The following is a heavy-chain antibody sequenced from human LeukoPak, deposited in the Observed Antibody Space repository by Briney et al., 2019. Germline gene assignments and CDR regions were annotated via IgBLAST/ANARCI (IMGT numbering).Heavy chain of an antibody. D-gene: IGHD3-10*01. CDR1: GGSISSSSYY. V-gene: IGHV4-39*07. J-gene: IGHJ5*02. Sequence: SETLSLTCTVSGGSISSSSYYWGRIRQPPGKGLEWIGSIYYSGSTYYNPSLKSRVTISVDTSKNQFSLKLSSVTAADTAVYYCARDPTYYYGSGINWFDPWGQGTLVTVSS. CDR2: IYYSGST. CDR3: ARDPTYYYGSGINWFDP.